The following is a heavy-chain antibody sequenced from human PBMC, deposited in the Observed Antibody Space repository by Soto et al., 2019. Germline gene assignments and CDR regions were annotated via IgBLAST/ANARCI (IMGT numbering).Heavy chain of an antibody. Sequence: VQLVESGGGVVQPGTSLRLSCAASGFTFSRHGMHWVRQTPGKGLEWLAVILNDASGHWYADSVKGRFTISRDNFENTLYLQMNGLRLEDTAMYSWARDDDYPDNGFDYWGQGTLVTVSS. CDR3: ARDDDYPDNGFDY. J-gene: IGHJ4*02. CDR2: ILNDASGH. V-gene: IGHV3-33*01. CDR1: GFTFSRHG. D-gene: IGHD4-17*01.